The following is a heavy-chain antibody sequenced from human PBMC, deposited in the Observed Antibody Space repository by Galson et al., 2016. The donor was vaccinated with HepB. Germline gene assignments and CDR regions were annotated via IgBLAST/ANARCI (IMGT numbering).Heavy chain of an antibody. V-gene: IGHV4-31*03. CDR2: IYYTGST. D-gene: IGHD3-22*01. Sequence: TLSLTCTVSGASISSDDYYWSWIRQHPGKGLGWIGYIYYTGSTYYHPSLKSRVTMSVDTSKNQFSLKLRSVTAADTAVYFCARAYDSRGYYEGYYDYWGQRTLVTVSS. J-gene: IGHJ4*02. CDR3: ARAYDSRGYYEGYYDY. CDR1: GASISSDDYY.